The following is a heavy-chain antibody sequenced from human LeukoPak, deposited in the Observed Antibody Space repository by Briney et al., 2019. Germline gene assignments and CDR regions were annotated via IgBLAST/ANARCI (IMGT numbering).Heavy chain of an antibody. V-gene: IGHV3-33*01. CDR2: LWYDGTNE. Sequence: GGSLRLSCAASGFTFSSYGMHWVRQAPGKGLEWVAVLWYDGTNEYSAASVKGRFTISRDNSKNTLYLKMNSLRAEDTAVYYCARSMAVAGALTRYGMDVWGQGTTVTVSS. CDR1: GFTFSSYG. J-gene: IGHJ6*02. D-gene: IGHD6-19*01. CDR3: ARSMAVAGALTRYGMDV.